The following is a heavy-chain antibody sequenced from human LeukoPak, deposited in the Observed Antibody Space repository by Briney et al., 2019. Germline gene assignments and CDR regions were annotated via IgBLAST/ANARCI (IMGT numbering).Heavy chain of an antibody. Sequence: PGGSLRLSCAASGFTFSSYAMHWVRQAPGKGLEWVAVISYDGSNKYYADSVKGRFTISRDNSKNTLYLQMNSLRAEDTAVYYCARDRIGYPKYYFDYWGQGTLVTVSS. D-gene: IGHD6-13*01. CDR2: ISYDGSNK. CDR3: ARDRIGYPKYYFDY. V-gene: IGHV3-30-3*01. CDR1: GFTFSSYA. J-gene: IGHJ4*02.